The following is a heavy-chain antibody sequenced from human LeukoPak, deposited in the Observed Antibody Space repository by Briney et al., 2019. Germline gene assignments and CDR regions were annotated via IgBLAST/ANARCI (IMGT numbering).Heavy chain of an antibody. CDR1: GFTFNNYG. V-gene: IGHV3-30*02. J-gene: IGHJ2*01. CDR2: IRNDGNNK. D-gene: IGHD6-13*01. Sequence: GGSLRLSRAASGFTFNNYGMHWVRQAPGKGLEGVAFIRNDGNNKYYTDSVKGRFIISRDNSKNTLYLQMNSLRAGDTAVYYCARAAYSSTWYSRYFDLWGRGTLVTVSS. CDR3: ARAAYSSTWYSRYFDL.